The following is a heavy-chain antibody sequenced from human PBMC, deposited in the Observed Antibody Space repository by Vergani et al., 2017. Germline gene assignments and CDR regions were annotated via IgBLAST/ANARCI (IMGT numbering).Heavy chain of an antibody. V-gene: IGHV3-15*01. CDR2: IRSNNDGGTA. D-gene: IGHD1-14*01. J-gene: IGHJ4*02. CDR3: YTDYHDY. Sequence: EVQLVESGGNLVQPGRSLRLSCQTSGFNFGEYGVSWVRQAPGKGLEWIGRIRSNNDGGTADYAAPLKGRFTISRSVSKNSAFLLVRNLKTEDTAVYFWYTDYHDYWGQGTLVTGSP. CDR1: GFNFGEYG.